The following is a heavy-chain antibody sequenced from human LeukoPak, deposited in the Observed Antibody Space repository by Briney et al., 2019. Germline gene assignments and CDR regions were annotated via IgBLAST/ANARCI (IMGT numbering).Heavy chain of an antibody. CDR3: ARGADYDILTGYPHGLDY. J-gene: IGHJ4*02. CDR1: GDSISSSRYY. CDR2: IYYSGST. D-gene: IGHD3-9*01. Sequence: SETLSLTCTVSGDSISSSRYYWGWIRQPPGKELEWIGSIYYSGSTNYNPSLKSRVTISVDTSKNQFSLKLNSVTAADTAVYYCARGADYDILTGYPHGLDYWGQGTLVTVSS. V-gene: IGHV4-39*07.